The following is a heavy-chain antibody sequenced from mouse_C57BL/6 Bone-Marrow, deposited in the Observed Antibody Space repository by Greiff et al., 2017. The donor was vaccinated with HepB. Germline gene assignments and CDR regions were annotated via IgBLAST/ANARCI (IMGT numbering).Heavy chain of an antibody. Sequence: LVEPGASVKISCKASGYSFTDYNMNWVKQSNGKSLEWIGVINPNYGTTSYNQKFKGKATLTVDQSSSTAYMQLNSLTSEDSAVYYCAKGYGSSPSYAMDYWGQGTSVTVSS. CDR3: AKGYGSSPSYAMDY. D-gene: IGHD1-1*01. J-gene: IGHJ4*01. CDR2: INPNYGTT. CDR1: GYSFTDYN. V-gene: IGHV1-39*01.